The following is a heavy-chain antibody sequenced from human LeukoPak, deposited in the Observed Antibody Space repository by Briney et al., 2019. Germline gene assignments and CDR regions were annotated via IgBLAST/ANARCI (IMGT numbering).Heavy chain of an antibody. D-gene: IGHD3-10*01. CDR3: ARDKGGILWFGELLKV. J-gene: IGHJ4*02. CDR1: GFTFSSHA. V-gene: IGHV3-30*04. Sequence: PGGSLRLSCAASGFTFSSHAMHWVRQAPGKGLEWAAVISYEGSNKYYTDSVKGRFTISRDNSKNTLYLQMNSLRAEDTAVYYCARDKGGILWFGELLKVGGQGTLVTVSS. CDR2: ISYEGSNK.